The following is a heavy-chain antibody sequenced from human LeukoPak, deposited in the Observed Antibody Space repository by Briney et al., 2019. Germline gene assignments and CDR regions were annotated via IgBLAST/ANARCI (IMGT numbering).Heavy chain of an antibody. V-gene: IGHV4-39*07. CDR1: GGSIRSSSYY. D-gene: IGHD3-16*01. CDR3: ARDSDYVWGSYFGFDY. Sequence: SETLSLTCTVSGGSIRSSSYYWGWIRQPPGKGLEWIGSIYYSGSTYYNPSLKSRVTISVDTSKNQFSLKLSSVTAADTAVYYCARDSDYVWGSYFGFDYWGQGTLVTVSS. CDR2: IYYSGST. J-gene: IGHJ4*02.